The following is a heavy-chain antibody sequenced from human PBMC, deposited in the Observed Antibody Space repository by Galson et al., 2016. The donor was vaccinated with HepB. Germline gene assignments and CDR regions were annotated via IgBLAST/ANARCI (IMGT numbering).Heavy chain of an antibody. CDR3: ARDYAYSSVAFDV. CDR1: GFTFSSFW. J-gene: IGHJ3*01. V-gene: IGHV3-7*01. Sequence: SLRLSCAASGFTFSSFWMAWVRQAPGKGLEWVANIKEDGSEKHYADSVKGRFTISRDTAKNSLYLQMSSLRVEDTALYYCARDYAYSSVAFDVWGQGTMVTVAS. CDR2: IKEDGSEK. D-gene: IGHD6-19*01.